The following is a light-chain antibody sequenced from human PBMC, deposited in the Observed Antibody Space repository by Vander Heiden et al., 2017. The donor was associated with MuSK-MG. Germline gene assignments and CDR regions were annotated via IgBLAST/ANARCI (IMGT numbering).Light chain of an antibody. CDR2: STT. Sequence: QSVLTQPPSASGTPGQTVTISCSGSSSNIGIDTVNWYQHLPGTAPKLLIYSTTQRPSGVPDRFSGSKSGTAASLAISGLQSDDEAAYFCAAWDDSLNALVFGGGTKLTVL. V-gene: IGLV1-44*01. CDR1: SSNIGIDT. CDR3: AAWDDSLNALV. J-gene: IGLJ2*01.